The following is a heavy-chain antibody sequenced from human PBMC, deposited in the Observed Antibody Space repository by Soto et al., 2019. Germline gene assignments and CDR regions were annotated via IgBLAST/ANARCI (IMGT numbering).Heavy chain of an antibody. J-gene: IGHJ4*02. V-gene: IGHV1-3*01. CDR1: GYTFTSYA. CDR3: ATGIAVDFDY. Sequence: GASVKVSCKASGYTFTSYAMHWVRQAPGQRLEWMGWINPGNGNTKYSQKFQGRVTITRDTSASTAYMELSSLRSDDTAVYYCATGIAVDFDYWGQGTLVTVSS. D-gene: IGHD6-19*01. CDR2: INPGNGNT.